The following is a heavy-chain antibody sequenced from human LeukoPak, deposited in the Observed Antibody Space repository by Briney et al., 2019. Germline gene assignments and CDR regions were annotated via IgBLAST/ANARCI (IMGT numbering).Heavy chain of an antibody. Sequence: SGGSLRLSCAASGFTFSDYDMSWIRQAPGQGLEWVSDISGSGSTIYYADSVKGRFTISRDNAKNTLYLQMNSLRARATAVYYGANGPGGYELYFDYWGQGTLVTVSS. V-gene: IGHV3-11*01. D-gene: IGHD3-16*01. CDR2: ISGSGSTI. CDR1: GFTFSDYD. CDR3: ANGPGGYELYFDY. J-gene: IGHJ4*02.